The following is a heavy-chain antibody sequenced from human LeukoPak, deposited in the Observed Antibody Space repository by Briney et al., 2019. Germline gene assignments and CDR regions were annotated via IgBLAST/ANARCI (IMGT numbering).Heavy chain of an antibody. CDR3: ARATYITSSGDY. CDR2: IYYSGST. D-gene: IGHD1-14*01. V-gene: IGHV4-59*01. CDR1: GVSISNYY. J-gene: IGHJ4*02. Sequence: PSETLSLTCTVSGVSISNYYWNWIRQPPGKGLDWIGYIYYSGSTNYNPSLKSRVTISVDTSKNQFSLKLNSVTAADTAVYYCARATYITSSGDYWGQGTLVTVSS.